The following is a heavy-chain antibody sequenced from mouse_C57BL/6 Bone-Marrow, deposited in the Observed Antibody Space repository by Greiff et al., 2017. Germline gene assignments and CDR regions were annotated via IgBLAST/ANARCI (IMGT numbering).Heavy chain of an antibody. CDR3: ASEGYYGQFAY. Sequence: QVHVKQPGAELVKPGASVTLSCKASGYTFTSYWMHWVKQRPGQGLEWIGMIHPNSCSTNYNEKFKSKATLTVDKSSSTSYMQLSSLTSEDSAVYYCASEGYYGQFAYWGQGTLVTVSA. CDR2: IHPNSCST. CDR1: GYTFTSYW. J-gene: IGHJ3*01. V-gene: IGHV1-64*01. D-gene: IGHD1-1*01.